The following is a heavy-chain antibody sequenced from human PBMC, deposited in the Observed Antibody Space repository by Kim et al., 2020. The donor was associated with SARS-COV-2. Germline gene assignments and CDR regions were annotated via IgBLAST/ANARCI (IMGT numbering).Heavy chain of an antibody. J-gene: IGHJ4*02. D-gene: IGHD2-15*01. CDR1: GFSLSNARMG. V-gene: IGHV2-26*01. CDR2: IFSNDEK. Sequence: SGPTLVNPTETLTLTCTVSGFSLSNARMGVSWIRQPPGKALEWLAHIFSNDEKSYSTSLKSRLTISKDTSKSQVVLTMTNMDPVDTATYYCARAPGTYCSCGSCDTHFDYWGQGTLVTVSS. CDR3: ARAPGTYCSCGSCDTHFDY.